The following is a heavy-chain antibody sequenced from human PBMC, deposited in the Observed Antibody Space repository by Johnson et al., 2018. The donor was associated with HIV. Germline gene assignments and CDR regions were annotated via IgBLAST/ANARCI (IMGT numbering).Heavy chain of an antibody. V-gene: IGHV3-30*02. D-gene: IGHD6-6*01. Sequence: QVYLVESGGGVVQPGGYLRLSCAASGFSFSSYGMYWARQAPDKGLEWVAYIPFHGNQQYYGDSVKGRFTISRDNSKNTLYLQMKSLRGEDTAVYSCARGRSSSSTAAFDIWGQGTMVTVSS. CDR3: ARGRSSSSTAAFDI. CDR1: GFSFSSYG. CDR2: IPFHGNQQ. J-gene: IGHJ3*02.